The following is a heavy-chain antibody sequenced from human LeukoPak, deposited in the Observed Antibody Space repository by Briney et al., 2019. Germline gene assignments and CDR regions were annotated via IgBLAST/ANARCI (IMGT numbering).Heavy chain of an antibody. CDR3: ASHGSGSYYKQFGY. V-gene: IGHV4-61*01. Sequence: PSETLSLTCTVSGGSVSSGNYYWSWIRQPPGKGLEWIGYIYYSGSTNYNPSLKSRVTISVDTSKNQFSLKLSSVTAADTAVYYCASHGSGSYYKQFGYWGQGTLVTVSS. D-gene: IGHD3-10*01. CDR2: IYYSGST. J-gene: IGHJ4*02. CDR1: GGSVSSGNYY.